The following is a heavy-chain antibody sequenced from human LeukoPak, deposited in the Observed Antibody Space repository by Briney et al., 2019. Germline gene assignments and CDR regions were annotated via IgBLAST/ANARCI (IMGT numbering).Heavy chain of an antibody. CDR2: LYYSGST. V-gene: IGHV4-59*01. J-gene: IGHJ4*02. Sequence: PSETLSLTCAVSGGSISSDYWSWIRQPPGKGLEWIGYLYYSGSTNYNPSLKSRVTISVVTSKNQFSLKLSSVTAADTAVYYCARAGGYGGSLAYWGQGALVTVSS. D-gene: IGHD5-18*01. CDR3: ARAGGYGGSLAY. CDR1: GGSISSDY.